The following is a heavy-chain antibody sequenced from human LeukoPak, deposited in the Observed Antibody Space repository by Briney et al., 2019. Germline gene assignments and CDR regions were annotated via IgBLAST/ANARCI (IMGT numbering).Heavy chain of an antibody. D-gene: IGHD6-13*01. CDR1: GFTVSSNY. CDR2: ISGSGGST. J-gene: IGHJ4*02. Sequence: GGSLRLSCAASGFTVSSNYMSWVRQAPGKGLEWVSAISGSGGSTYYADSVKGRFTISRDNSKNTLYLQMNSLRAEDTAVYYCAKDLPSSWYRAFDYWGQGTLVTVSS. CDR3: AKDLPSSWYRAFDY. V-gene: IGHV3-23*01.